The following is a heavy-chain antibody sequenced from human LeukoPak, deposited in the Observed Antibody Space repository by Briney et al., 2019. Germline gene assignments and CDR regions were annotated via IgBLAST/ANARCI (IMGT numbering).Heavy chain of an antibody. D-gene: IGHD1-26*01. Sequence: PGGSLRLSCAASGFTFSSYWMSWVRQAPGKGLEWVANIKQDGSEKYYVDSVKGRFTISRDNAKNSLYLRMNSLRAEDTAVYYCARDLRGSIFDYWGQGTLVTVST. CDR2: IKQDGSEK. CDR1: GFTFSSYW. V-gene: IGHV3-7*01. J-gene: IGHJ4*02. CDR3: ARDLRGSIFDY.